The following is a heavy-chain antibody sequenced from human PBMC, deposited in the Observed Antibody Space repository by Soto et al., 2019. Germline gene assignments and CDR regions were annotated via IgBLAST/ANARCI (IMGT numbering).Heavy chain of an antibody. CDR3: VFKCYDCYLDPHA. CDR2: ISYDGSNK. J-gene: IGHJ3*01. V-gene: IGHV3-30*03. CDR1: GVTFSSYG. Sequence: GGSLRLSWAASGVTFSSYGMHWVRQAPGKGLEWVAVISYDGSNKYYADSVKGRFTISRDNSKNTLYLQMNSLRAEDTAVYYCVFKCYDCYLDPHA. D-gene: IGHD2-21*02.